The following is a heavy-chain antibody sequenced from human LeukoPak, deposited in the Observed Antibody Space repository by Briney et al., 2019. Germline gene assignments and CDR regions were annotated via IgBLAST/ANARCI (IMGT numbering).Heavy chain of an antibody. CDR3: ARDRIRGIAVAGSRGIFGY. V-gene: IGHV1-2*02. CDR2: INPNSGGT. CDR1: GYTITNNY. J-gene: IGHJ4*02. D-gene: IGHD6-19*01. Sequence: ASVKVSCKASGYTITNNYMHWVRQAPGQGLEWMGWINPNSGGTNYAQKFQGRVTMTRDTSISTAYMELSRLRSDDTAVYYCARDRIRGIAVAGSRGIFGYWGQGTLVTVSS.